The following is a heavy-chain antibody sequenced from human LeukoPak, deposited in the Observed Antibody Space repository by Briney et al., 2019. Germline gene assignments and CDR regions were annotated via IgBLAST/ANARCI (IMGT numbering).Heavy chain of an antibody. CDR2: INHSGST. CDR1: GGSFSGYY. J-gene: IGHJ4*02. CDR3: ARLYGSGSYYNY. D-gene: IGHD3-10*01. Sequence: SETLSLTCTVYGGSFSGYYWSWIRQPPGQGLEWVGEINHSGSTNYNPSLKGRVTISVDTSKNQFSLKLSSVTAADMAVYYCARLYGSGSYYNYWGQGTLVTVSS. V-gene: IGHV4-34*01.